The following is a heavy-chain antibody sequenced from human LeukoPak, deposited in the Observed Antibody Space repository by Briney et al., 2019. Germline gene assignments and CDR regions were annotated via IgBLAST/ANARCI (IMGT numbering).Heavy chain of an antibody. V-gene: IGHV3-23*01. CDR2: ISGSGGST. CDR1: GFTFSSYT. Sequence: GGSLRLSCAASGFTFSSYTMSWVRQAPGKGLEWVSAISGSGGSTYYADSVKGRFTISRDNSKNTLYLQMNSLRAEDTAVYYCAKPSYYDSSGYYPYWGQGTLVTVSS. D-gene: IGHD3-22*01. CDR3: AKPSYYDSSGYYPY. J-gene: IGHJ4*02.